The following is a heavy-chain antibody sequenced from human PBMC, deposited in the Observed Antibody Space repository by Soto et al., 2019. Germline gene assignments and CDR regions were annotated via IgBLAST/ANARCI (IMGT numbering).Heavy chain of an antibody. J-gene: IGHJ6*02. CDR1: GGSISSYY. CDR2: IYYSGST. V-gene: IGHV4-59*08. D-gene: IGHD3-10*01. Sequence: SETLSLTCTVSGGSISSYYWSWIRQPPGKGLEWIGYIYYSGSTNYNPSLKSRVSISVDTSKNQFSLKLTSVTAADTAVYYCKTQGFGGLHGLVDVWGQGTTVTVSS. CDR3: KTQGFGGLHGLVDV.